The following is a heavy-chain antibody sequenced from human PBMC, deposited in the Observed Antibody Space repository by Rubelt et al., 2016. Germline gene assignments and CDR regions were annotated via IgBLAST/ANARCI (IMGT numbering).Heavy chain of an antibody. J-gene: IGHJ4*02. CDR2: INWNGGST. CDR3: ARDFVGSGSLTIYFDY. D-gene: IGHD3-10*01. Sequence: PGKGLEWVSGINWNGGSTGYADSVKGRFTISRDNAKNSLYLQMNSLRAEDTALYYCARDFVGSGSLTIYFDYWGQGTLVTVSS. V-gene: IGHV3-20*03.